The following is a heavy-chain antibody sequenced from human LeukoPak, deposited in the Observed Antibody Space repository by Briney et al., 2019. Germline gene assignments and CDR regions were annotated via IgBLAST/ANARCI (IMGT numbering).Heavy chain of an antibody. CDR1: GGSFSGYY. CDR3: ARRGLRYFDWSYYYFDY. J-gene: IGHJ4*02. V-gene: IGHV4-34*01. Sequence: KPSETLSLTCAVYGGSFSGYYWSWIRQPPGKGLEWIGEINHSGSTNYNPSLKSRVTISVDTSKNQFSLKLSSVTAADTAVYYCARRGLRYFDWSYYYFDYWGQGTLVTVSS. D-gene: IGHD3-9*01. CDR2: INHSGST.